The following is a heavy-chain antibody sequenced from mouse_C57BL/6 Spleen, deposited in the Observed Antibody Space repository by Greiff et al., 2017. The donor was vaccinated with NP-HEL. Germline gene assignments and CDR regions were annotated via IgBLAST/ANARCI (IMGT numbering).Heavy chain of an antibody. V-gene: IGHV1-80*01. D-gene: IGHD2-4*01. CDR2: IYPGDGDT. CDR3: AISYYEAWFAY. Sequence: VQLQQSGAELVKPGASVKISCKASGYAFSSYWMNWVKQRPGKGLEWIGQIYPGDGDTNYNGKFKGKATLTADKSSSTAYMQLSSLTSEDAAVYFCAISYYEAWFAYWGQGTLVTVSA. CDR1: GYAFSSYW. J-gene: IGHJ3*01.